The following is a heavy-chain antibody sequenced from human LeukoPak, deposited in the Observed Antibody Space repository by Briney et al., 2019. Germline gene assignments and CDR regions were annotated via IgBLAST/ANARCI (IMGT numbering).Heavy chain of an antibody. CDR1: GGSISSSSYY. CDR2: IYYSGST. J-gene: IGHJ5*02. CDR3: ARQRITGTTCWFDP. D-gene: IGHD1-7*01. V-gene: IGHV4-39*01. Sequence: PSETLSLACTVSGGSISSSSYYWGWIRQPPGKWLEWIGSIYYSGSTYYNPSLKSRVTISVDTSKNQFSLKLSSVTAADTAVYYCARQRITGTTCWFDPWGQGTLVTVSS.